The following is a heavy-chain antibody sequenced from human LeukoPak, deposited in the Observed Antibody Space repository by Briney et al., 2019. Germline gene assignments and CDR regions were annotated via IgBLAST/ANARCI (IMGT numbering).Heavy chain of an antibody. CDR1: GXXFSDYH. Sequence: GGSLRLSXXASGXXFSDYHMIWIRQPPGKGLEWVSYITFSGRTIHYADSVKGRFTISRDNARSSLYLQMNSLRAEDTAVYYCARLGSSWPNWFDPWGQGTLVTVSS. J-gene: IGHJ5*02. CDR2: ITFSGRTI. V-gene: IGHV3-11*01. D-gene: IGHD6-13*01. CDR3: ARLGSSWPNWFDP.